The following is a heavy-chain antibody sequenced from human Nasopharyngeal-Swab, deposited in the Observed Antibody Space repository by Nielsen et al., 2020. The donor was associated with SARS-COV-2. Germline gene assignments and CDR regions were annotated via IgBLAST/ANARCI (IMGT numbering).Heavy chain of an antibody. D-gene: IGHD3-10*01. CDR3: ARSSYYGSGSYWGDFDY. J-gene: IGHJ4*02. Sequence: SETLSLTCAVYGGSFSGYYWSWIRQPPGKGLEWIGEINHSGSTSYNPSLKSRVTISVDTSKNQFSLKLSSVTAADTAVYYCARSSYYGSGSYWGDFDYWGQGTLVTVSS. CDR2: INHSGST. CDR1: GGSFSGYY. V-gene: IGHV4-34*09.